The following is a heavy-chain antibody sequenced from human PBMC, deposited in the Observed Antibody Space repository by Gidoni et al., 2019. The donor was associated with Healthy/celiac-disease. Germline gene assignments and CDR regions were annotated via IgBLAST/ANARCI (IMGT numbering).Heavy chain of an antibody. CDR2: RSYDGSNK. CDR1: GFTFSSYG. V-gene: IGHV3-30*18. Sequence: QVQLVESGGGVVQPGRSLRLSCAASGFTFSSYGMHWVRQAPGKGLEWVAVRSYDGSNKYYADSVKGRFTISRDNSKNTLYLQMNSLRAEDTAVYYCAKALQMTFDYWGQGTLVTVSS. J-gene: IGHJ4*02. CDR3: AKALQMTFDY.